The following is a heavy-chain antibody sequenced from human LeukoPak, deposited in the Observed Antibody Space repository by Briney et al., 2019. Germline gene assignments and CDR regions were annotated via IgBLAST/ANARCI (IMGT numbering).Heavy chain of an antibody. CDR3: ARHGSGSYYNFYY. J-gene: IGHJ4*02. Sequence: SATLSLTCPVSGGSISSYYWSWIRQPPGKGLEWIGYIYYSGSTNYNPSLKSRVTISVDTSKNQFSLKLSSVTAADTAVYYCARHGSGSYYNFYYWGQGTLVTVSS. CDR1: GGSISSYY. CDR2: IYYSGST. V-gene: IGHV4-59*01. D-gene: IGHD3-10*01.